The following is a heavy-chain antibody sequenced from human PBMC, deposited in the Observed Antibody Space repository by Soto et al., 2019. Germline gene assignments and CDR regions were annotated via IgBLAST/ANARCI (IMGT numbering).Heavy chain of an antibody. CDR3: ASGNIAATGSLYYYYYGMDV. V-gene: IGHV4-59*08. J-gene: IGHJ6*02. CDR1: GVSISTNY. Sequence: PSETLSLTCTVSGVSISTNYWSWIRQSPGKGLEWIGYISDSGSTNYNPSLKSRVTISVDTSKNQFSLKLSSVTAADTAVYYCASGNIAATGSLYYYYYGMDVWGQGTTVTVSS. D-gene: IGHD6-13*01. CDR2: ISDSGST.